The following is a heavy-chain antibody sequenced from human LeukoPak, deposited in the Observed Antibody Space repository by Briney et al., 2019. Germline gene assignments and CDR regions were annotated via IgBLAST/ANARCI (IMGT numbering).Heavy chain of an antibody. Sequence: ASVKVSCKASGYTFTSYGISWVRQAPGQGLEWMGWISAYNGNTSYAQKLQGRVTMTTNTSTSTAYMELRSLRSDDTAVYYCAREMTSSGYYYYYYGMDVWGQGTTVTVSS. D-gene: IGHD3-22*01. CDR3: AREMTSSGYYYYYYGMDV. J-gene: IGHJ6*02. CDR1: GYTFTSYG. V-gene: IGHV1-18*01. CDR2: ISAYNGNT.